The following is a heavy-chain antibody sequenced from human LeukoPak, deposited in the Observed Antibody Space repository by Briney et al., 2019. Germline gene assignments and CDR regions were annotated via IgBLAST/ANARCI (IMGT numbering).Heavy chain of an antibody. J-gene: IGHJ4*02. CDR1: GYTFTGYY. CDR3: ARDRYCSGGICYFTDDY. CDR2: INPNSGGT. D-gene: IGHD2-15*01. Sequence: ASVKVSCKASGYTFTGYYMHWVRQAPGQGLEWMGWINPNSGGTYSAQKFQGMVTMTRDMSISTVYMELSRLRSDDTAVYYCARDRYCSGGICYFTDDYWGQGTLVTVSS. V-gene: IGHV1-2*02.